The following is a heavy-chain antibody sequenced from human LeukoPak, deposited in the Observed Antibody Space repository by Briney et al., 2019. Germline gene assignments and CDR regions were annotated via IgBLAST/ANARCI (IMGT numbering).Heavy chain of an antibody. Sequence: SETLSLTCTVSGGSISSYHWSWIRQPPGKGLEWIGYIYYTGSTNYNPSLKSRVTISVDTSKNQYSLKLSSVTAADTAVYYCARGDWYYYYYYMDVWGKGTTVTISS. CDR2: IYYTGST. CDR3: ARGDWYYYYYYMDV. J-gene: IGHJ6*03. V-gene: IGHV4-59*01. D-gene: IGHD3/OR15-3a*01. CDR1: GGSISSYH.